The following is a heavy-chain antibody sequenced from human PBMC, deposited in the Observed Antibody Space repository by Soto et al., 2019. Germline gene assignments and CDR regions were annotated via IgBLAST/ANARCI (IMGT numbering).Heavy chain of an antibody. J-gene: IGHJ6*02. Sequence: PSETLSLTCAVYGGSFSGYYWTWIRQPPGKGLEWIGEINHSGTINFNPSLKSRLTISPDTSKKHFFLKLSSVTDADTAAYYCARADRTLVTSYSLDVWGQGTTVTVSS. CDR1: GGSFSGYY. CDR2: INHSGTI. CDR3: ARADRTLVTSYSLDV. V-gene: IGHV4-34*01. D-gene: IGHD2-21*02.